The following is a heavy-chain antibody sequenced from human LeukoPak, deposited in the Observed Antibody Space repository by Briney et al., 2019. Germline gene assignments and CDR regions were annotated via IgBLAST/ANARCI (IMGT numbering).Heavy chain of an antibody. CDR3: ARRPHYYGSGSYIDI. J-gene: IGHJ3*02. D-gene: IGHD3-10*01. V-gene: IGHV4-34*01. Sequence: PSETLSLTCAVYGGSFSGYYWSWSRQPPGKGLEWIGEINRGGSTNSNPSLKSRVTISVDTSKNQFSLRLSSLTASDTAVYYCARRPHYYGSGSYIDIWGQGTMVTVSS. CDR2: INRGGST. CDR1: GGSFSGYY.